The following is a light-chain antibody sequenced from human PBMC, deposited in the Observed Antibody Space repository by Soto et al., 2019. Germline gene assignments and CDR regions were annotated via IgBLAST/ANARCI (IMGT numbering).Light chain of an antibody. Sequence: TRAGSVCGSPGPSITIYCTGTSSDVGSYNLVSWYQQHPGKAPKLMIYEGSKRPSGVSNRFSGSKSGNTASLTISGLQAEDEADYYCCSYAGSSTPYVFGTGTKVTVL. V-gene: IGLV2-23*01. CDR3: CSYAGSSTPYV. CDR1: SSDVGSYNL. CDR2: EGS. J-gene: IGLJ1*01.